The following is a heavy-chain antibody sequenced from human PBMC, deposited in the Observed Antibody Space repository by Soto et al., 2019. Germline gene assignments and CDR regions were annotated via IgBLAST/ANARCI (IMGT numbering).Heavy chain of an antibody. J-gene: IGHJ6*02. D-gene: IGHD3-22*01. CDR1: GFTFSSYS. CDR2: ISSSSSYI. V-gene: IGHV3-21*04. CDR3: ARGDYGSILWGYYGIDF. Sequence: GGSLRLSCAASGFTFSSYSMNWVRQAPGKGLEWVSSISSSSSYIYYADSVKGRFTISRDNAKNSLYLQMNSLRAEDTAVYYCARGDYGSILWGYYGIDFWGQGTMVPVSS.